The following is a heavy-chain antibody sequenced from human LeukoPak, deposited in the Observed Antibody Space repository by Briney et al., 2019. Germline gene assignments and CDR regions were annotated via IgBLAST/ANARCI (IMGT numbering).Heavy chain of an antibody. Sequence: PEGSLRLSCAASGFTFSDHYIDWVRQAPGKGLEWVGRARNRGNGYTTQYAASVKGRFTFSRDDSENTVYLQMNSLKTEDTAVYFCARIMRVDYGTYYFDYWGQGTLVTVSS. CDR2: ARNRGNGYTT. D-gene: IGHD4/OR15-4a*01. CDR1: GFTFSDHY. V-gene: IGHV3-72*01. CDR3: ARIMRVDYGTYYFDY. J-gene: IGHJ4*02.